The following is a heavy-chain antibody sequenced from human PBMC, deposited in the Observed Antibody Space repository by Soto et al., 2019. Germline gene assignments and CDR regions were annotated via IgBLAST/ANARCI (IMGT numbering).Heavy chain of an antibody. CDR1: GGSITTGVYY. Sequence: SETLSLICTVSGGSITTGVYYWIWIRQLPGKGLEWIGHRYYSESTYYNPSLKSRVSISLDTSKNQFSLKLSFVTAADTAMYYCARTKCSGGSCYSWSLDYWGQGTPVTVSS. J-gene: IGHJ4*02. CDR2: RYYSEST. CDR3: ARTKCSGGSCYSWSLDY. D-gene: IGHD2-15*01. V-gene: IGHV4-31*03.